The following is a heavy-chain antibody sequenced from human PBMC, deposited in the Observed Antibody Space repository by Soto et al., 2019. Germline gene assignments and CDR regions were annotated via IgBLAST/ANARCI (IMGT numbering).Heavy chain of an antibody. Sequence: GGSLRLACEASGFTFSSDAMSWVRQAPGKGLEWVSAISGSGGSTYYADSVKGRFTISRDNSKNTLYLQMNSLRAEDTAVYYCAGDIPGYGWGRGSCEALEIWGQGTMVTVAS. CDR2: ISGSGGST. J-gene: IGHJ3*02. V-gene: IGHV3-23*01. D-gene: IGHD3-10*01. CDR3: AGDIPGYGWGRGSCEALEI. CDR1: GFTFSSDA.